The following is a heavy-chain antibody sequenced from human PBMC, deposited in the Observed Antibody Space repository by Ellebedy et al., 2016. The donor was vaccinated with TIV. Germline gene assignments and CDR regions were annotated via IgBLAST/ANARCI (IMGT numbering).Heavy chain of an antibody. CDR1: GGSISSYY. D-gene: IGHD2/OR15-2a*01. CDR2: TYTSGST. CDR3: ARVCNVGWFDP. J-gene: IGHJ5*02. V-gene: IGHV4-4*07. Sequence: SETLSLXXTVSGGSISSYYWSWIRQPAGKGLEWIGRTYTSGSTNYNPSLKSRVTMSVDTSKNQFSLKLSSVTAADTAVYYCARVCNVGWFDPWGQGTLVTVSS.